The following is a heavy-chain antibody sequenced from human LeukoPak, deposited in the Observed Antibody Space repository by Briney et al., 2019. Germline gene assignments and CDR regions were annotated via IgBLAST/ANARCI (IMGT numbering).Heavy chain of an antibody. J-gene: IGHJ4*02. CDR3: ARDFFGSSGWFL. D-gene: IGHD6-19*01. CDR2: ISYDGSNK. Sequence: GGSLRLSCAASGFTFNSYWMHWVRQAPGKGLEWVAVISYDGSNKYYADSVKGRFTISRDNSKNTLYLQMNSLRAEDTAVYYCARDFFGSSGWFLWGQGTLVTVSS. V-gene: IGHV3-30-3*01. CDR1: GFTFNSYW.